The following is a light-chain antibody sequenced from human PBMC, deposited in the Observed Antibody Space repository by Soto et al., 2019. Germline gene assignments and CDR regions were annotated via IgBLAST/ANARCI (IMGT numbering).Light chain of an antibody. J-gene: IGKJ5*01. V-gene: IGKV3-15*01. CDR3: QQYNTWPPIT. Sequence: TQSPSSLSASVGDSFTITCRSSQGISSNLAWYQQKPGQAPRLLIYGASIRATGIPARFSGSGSWTEFTLTISSLQSEDFAVYYCQQYNTWPPITFGQGTRLEIK. CDR1: QGISSN. CDR2: GAS.